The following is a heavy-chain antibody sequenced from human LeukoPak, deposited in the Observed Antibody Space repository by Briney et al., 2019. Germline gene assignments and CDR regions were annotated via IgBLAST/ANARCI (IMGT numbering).Heavy chain of an antibody. Sequence: ASVKVSCKVSRYSLTELSMHWVRQAPGKGLEWMGGFDPEDGETIYVQKFQGRVTMTEDTSTDTAYMELSSLRSEDTAVYYCATDLGYCSGGSCYFDYWGQGTPVTVSS. CDR2: FDPEDGET. CDR3: ATDLGYCSGGSCYFDY. D-gene: IGHD2-15*01. CDR1: RYSLTELS. V-gene: IGHV1-24*01. J-gene: IGHJ4*02.